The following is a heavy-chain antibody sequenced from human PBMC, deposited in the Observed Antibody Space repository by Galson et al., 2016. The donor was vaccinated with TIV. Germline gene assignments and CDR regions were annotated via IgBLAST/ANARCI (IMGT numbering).Heavy chain of an antibody. CDR2: IYHTGST. CDR3: ARDCTSTTCHIYYYGMDV. CDR1: GYSISSGYY. V-gene: IGHV4-38-2*02. D-gene: IGHD2-2*02. J-gene: IGHJ6*02. Sequence: ETLSLTCTVSGYSISSGYYWGWIRQPPGKGLEWIGNIYHTGSTYSNPSLRSRLTMSVDTSKNQFSLILSSVTAADTAVYYCARDCTSTTCHIYYYGMDVWGQGATVAVSS.